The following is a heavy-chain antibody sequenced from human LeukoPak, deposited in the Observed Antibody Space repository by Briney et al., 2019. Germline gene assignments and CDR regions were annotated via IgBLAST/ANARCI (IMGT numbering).Heavy chain of an antibody. CDR2: IIPIFGTA. CDR3: ASGAYCGGDCYSGV. J-gene: IGHJ4*02. Sequence: SVKVSCKASGGTFSSYAISWVRQAPGQGLEWMGGIIPIFGTANYAQKFQGRVTITADESTSTAYMELSSLRSEDTAVYYCASGAYCGGDCYSGVWGQGTLVTVSS. V-gene: IGHV1-69*13. CDR1: GGTFSSYA. D-gene: IGHD2-21*02.